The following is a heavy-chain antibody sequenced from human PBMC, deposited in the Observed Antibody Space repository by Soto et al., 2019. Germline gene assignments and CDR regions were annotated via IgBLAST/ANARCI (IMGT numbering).Heavy chain of an antibody. V-gene: IGHV1-69*01. CDR2: IIPIFGTA. CDR3: VRPDNYYGSGGFAY. CDR1: GGTFSSYA. J-gene: IGHJ4*02. D-gene: IGHD3-10*01. Sequence: QVQLVQSGAEVKKPGSSVKVSCKASGGTFSSYAISWVRQAPGQGLEWMVGIIPIFGTATYAPKFQGRVTITAHQSTSPAYMELSSLRSEDTAAYYWVRPDNYYGSGGFAYWGKGTLVAVSS.